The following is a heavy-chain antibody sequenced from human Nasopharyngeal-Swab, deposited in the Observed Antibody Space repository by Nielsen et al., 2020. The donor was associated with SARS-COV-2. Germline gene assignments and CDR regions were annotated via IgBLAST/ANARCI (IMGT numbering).Heavy chain of an antibody. Sequence: GESLKISCAASGFTFSSYWMSWVRQAPGKGLEWVANIKQDGSEKYYVDSVKGRFTISGDNAKNSLYLQMNSLRAEDTAVYYCASPPSFPWWGQGTTVTVSS. V-gene: IGHV3-7*01. CDR1: GFTFSSYW. CDR2: IKQDGSEK. CDR3: ASPPSFPW. J-gene: IGHJ6*02.